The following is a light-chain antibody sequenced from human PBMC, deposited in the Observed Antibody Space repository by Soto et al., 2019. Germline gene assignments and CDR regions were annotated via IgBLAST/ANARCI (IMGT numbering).Light chain of an antibody. V-gene: IGKV4-1*01. CDR2: WAS. CDR3: QQFYITPIT. J-gene: IGKJ5*01. Sequence: DIVMTQSPDSLAVSLGERATINCKSNQSVLYSSNNKNYLAWYQQKPGQPPKLLIYWASTRESGVPDRFSGSGSGTDFTLTISSLQAEDVAVYFCQQFYITPITFGQGTRLEIK. CDR1: QSVLYSSNNKNY.